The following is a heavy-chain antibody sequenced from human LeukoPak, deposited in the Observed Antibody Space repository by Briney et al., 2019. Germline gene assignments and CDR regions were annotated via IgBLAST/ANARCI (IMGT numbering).Heavy chain of an antibody. CDR2: INPNSGGT. D-gene: IGHD2-2*01. CDR3: ARDEGLDIVVVGCFDP. J-gene: IGHJ5*02. V-gene: IGHV1-2*02. Sequence: ASVKVSCKASRYTFTCYYMHWVRQAPGQGLEWMGWINPNSGGTNYAQKFQGRVTMTRYTSISTAYMELSRLRSDDTAVYYCARDEGLDIVVVGCFDPWGQGTLITVSS. CDR1: RYTFTCYY.